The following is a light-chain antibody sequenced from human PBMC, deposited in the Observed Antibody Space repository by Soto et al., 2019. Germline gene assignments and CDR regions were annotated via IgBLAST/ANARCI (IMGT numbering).Light chain of an antibody. CDR3: QPYNNWPLT. CDR1: QSVNSN. V-gene: IGKV3-15*01. J-gene: IGKJ4*01. Sequence: EIVLTQSPGTLSLSPGESAILSCRASQSVNSNYLAWYQQKPGQAPRLLIYGASTRATGIPARFSGSGSGPEFTLTINSLQSEDFAIYYCQPYNNWPLTFGGGTKV. CDR2: GAS.